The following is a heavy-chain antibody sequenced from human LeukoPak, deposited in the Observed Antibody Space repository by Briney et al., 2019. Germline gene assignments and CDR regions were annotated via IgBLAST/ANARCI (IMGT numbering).Heavy chain of an antibody. D-gene: IGHD3-16*01. CDR3: AKARAVWGSYIL. CDR2: ISSSGSTI. V-gene: IGHV3-48*03. J-gene: IGHJ4*02. Sequence: GGSLRLSCAASGFTFSSYEMNWVRQAPGKGLEWVSYISSSGSTIYYADSVKGRFTISRDNSKNTLYLQMNSLRAEDTAVYYCAKARAVWGSYILWGQGTLVTVSS. CDR1: GFTFSSYE.